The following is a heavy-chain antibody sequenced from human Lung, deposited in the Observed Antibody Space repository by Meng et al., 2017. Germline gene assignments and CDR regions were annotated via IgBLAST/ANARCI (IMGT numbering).Heavy chain of an antibody. CDR1: GGSFSDYY. CDR2: INHSGGT. D-gene: IGHD4-11*01. CDR3: ARGPTTMAHDFDY. V-gene: IGHV4-34*01. Sequence: QVSRQQWGAGLLKPSETLSLTCVVSGGSFSDYYWSWIRQPPGKGLEWIGEINHSGGTNYNPSLESRATISVDTSQNNLSLKLSSVTAADSAVYYCARGPTTMAHDFDYWGQGTLVTVSS. J-gene: IGHJ4*02.